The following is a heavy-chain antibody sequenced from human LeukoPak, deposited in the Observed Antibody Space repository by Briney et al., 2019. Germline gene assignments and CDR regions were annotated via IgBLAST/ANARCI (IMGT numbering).Heavy chain of an antibody. J-gene: IGHJ4*02. Sequence: GGSLRPSCAASGFIFDDYAMYWVRQAPGKGLEWVSGISWNSRIIDYADSVKGRFTISRDNAKTSLFLQMNSLTTDDTAFYYCARLTGAASGTYYFDFWGQGTLVTVSS. CDR2: ISWNSRII. V-gene: IGHV3-9*01. D-gene: IGHD1-26*01. CDR1: GFIFDDYA. CDR3: ARLTGAASGTYYFDF.